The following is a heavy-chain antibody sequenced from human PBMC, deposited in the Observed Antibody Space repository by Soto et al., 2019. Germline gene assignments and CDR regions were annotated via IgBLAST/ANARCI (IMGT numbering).Heavy chain of an antibody. CDR3: ARDMYSSDYFVKWFEP. Sequence: GESLKISCKGSGYSFTSYWIGWVRQMPGKGLEWMGIIYPGDSDTRYSPSFQGQVTISADKSISTAYLQWSSLKASDTAMYYCARDMYSSDYFVKWFEPWGQGTLVTVSS. V-gene: IGHV5-51*01. D-gene: IGHD6-19*01. CDR2: IYPGDSDT. J-gene: IGHJ5*02. CDR1: GYSFTSYW.